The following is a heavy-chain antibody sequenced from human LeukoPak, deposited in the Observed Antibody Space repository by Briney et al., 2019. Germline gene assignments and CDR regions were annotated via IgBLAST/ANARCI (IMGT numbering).Heavy chain of an antibody. CDR3: ARVREYSSGCYFDS. CDR1: GYTFISYG. CDR2: ISAYNGNT. D-gene: IGHD6-19*01. J-gene: IGHJ4*02. V-gene: IGHV1-18*01. Sequence: WASVKVSCKASGYTFISYGISWVRQAPGQGLEWMGWISAYNGNTNYAQKLQGRVTMTTDTSTSTAYMELRSLRSDDTAVYYCARVREYSSGCYFDSWGQGTLVTVSS.